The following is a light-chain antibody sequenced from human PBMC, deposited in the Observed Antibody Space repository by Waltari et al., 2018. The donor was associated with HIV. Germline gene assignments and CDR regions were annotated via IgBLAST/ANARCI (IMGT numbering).Light chain of an antibody. CDR1: QSVNSK. J-gene: IGKJ5*01. Sequence: EIVLIQSPGTLSVSPGERATLSCRASQSVNSKLAWYQQKPGQAPSLLNFDVSTRATGIPARFTGSGSGTEFTLTISGLQSEDFAVYYCQQYYKWPLTFGQGTRLEIK. CDR3: QQYYKWPLT. CDR2: DVS. V-gene: IGKV3D-15*01.